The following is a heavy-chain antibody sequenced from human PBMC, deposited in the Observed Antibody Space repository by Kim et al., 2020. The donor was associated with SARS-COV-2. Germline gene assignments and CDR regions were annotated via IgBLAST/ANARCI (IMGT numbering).Heavy chain of an antibody. J-gene: IGHJ4*02. D-gene: IGHD2-8*01. CDR2: IFYTGTT. CDR3: ARRDGTNYYNYFDS. CDR1: GGSIGSSSYY. V-gene: IGHV4-39*01. Sequence: SETLSLTCTVSGGSIGSSSYYWGWIRQPPGKGLESIGSIFYTGTTYYNPSLKSRVTISVATSKNQFSLKLSSVTAADTAVYYCARRDGTNYYNYFDSWGQGILVTVSS.